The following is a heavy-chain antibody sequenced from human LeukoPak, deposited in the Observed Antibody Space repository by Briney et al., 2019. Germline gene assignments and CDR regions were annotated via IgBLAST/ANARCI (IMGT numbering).Heavy chain of an antibody. V-gene: IGHV3-53*01. CDR1: VFTVSSNY. CDR3: ARGGYSSSWYHFDY. CDR2: IYSGGTT. J-gene: IGHJ4*02. Sequence: GGSLRLSCAVSVFTVSSNYMSWVRQAPWKGLEWVSVIYSGGTTNYADSVKGRFTISRDNSKNTLFLQMNSLRAEDTAVYYCARGGYSSSWYHFDYWGQGTLVTVSS. D-gene: IGHD6-13*01.